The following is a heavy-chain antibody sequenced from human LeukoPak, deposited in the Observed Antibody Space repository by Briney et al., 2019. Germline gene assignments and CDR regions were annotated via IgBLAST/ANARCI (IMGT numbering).Heavy chain of an antibody. CDR1: GGSISSYY. D-gene: IGHD5-24*01. J-gene: IGHJ4*02. CDR2: IYHSGST. Sequence: SETLSLTCTVSGGSISSYYWSWIRQPPGKGLEWIGYIYHSGSTFYNPSLKSRVTISADTSGNQFSLNLRSVTAADTAIYYCARDVEMGTIGHYFDSWGQGTLVTVSS. V-gene: IGHV4-59*06. CDR3: ARDVEMGTIGHYFDS.